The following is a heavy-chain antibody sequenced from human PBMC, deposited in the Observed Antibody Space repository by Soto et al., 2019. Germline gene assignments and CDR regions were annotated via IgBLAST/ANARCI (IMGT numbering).Heavy chain of an antibody. CDR1: GFTFSSYA. CDR3: ARYPDFGGDCPYYGMDV. CDR2: ISYDGRNK. V-gene: IGHV3-30*04. Sequence: GGSLRLSCAASGFTFSSYAMPWVRQAPGKGLEWVAVISYDGRNKYYADSVKGRFTISRDNSKNTLYLQMNSLRAEDTAVYYCARYPDFGGDCPYYGMDVCCQGTTVTVSS. J-gene: IGHJ6*02. D-gene: IGHD2-21*02.